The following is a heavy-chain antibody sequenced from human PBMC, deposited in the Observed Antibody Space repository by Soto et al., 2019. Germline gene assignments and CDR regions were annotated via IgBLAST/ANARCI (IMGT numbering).Heavy chain of an antibody. V-gene: IGHV3-23*01. CDR2: ITANSGST. CDR3: AKSPEWPNRYFDY. J-gene: IGHJ4*02. Sequence: GSLRLCFAASGFTFSSYAMVWGRQAPGKGLEWVSTITANSGSTAYGDSVKGRFTISRDNSKSTLYLQMNSLRVEDTAAYYCAKSPEWPNRYFDYWGQGTLVTVSS. CDR1: GFTFSSYA. D-gene: IGHD3-3*01.